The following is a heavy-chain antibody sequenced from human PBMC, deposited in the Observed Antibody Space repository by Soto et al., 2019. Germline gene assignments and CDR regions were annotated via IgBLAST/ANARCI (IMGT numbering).Heavy chain of an antibody. CDR1: GFTFSDYY. V-gene: IGHV3-11*06. D-gene: IGHD1-1*01. Sequence: QVQLVESGGGVVKPGGSLRLSCAASGFTFSDYYMSWIRQAPGKGLEWISYSSNSGTFARYADSVKGRFSISRDNAKNSLYLQIDNLRGEDTAIYYCARSGDNYKLLDYWGQRTPVTVSS. J-gene: IGHJ4*02. CDR2: SSNSGTFA. CDR3: ARSGDNYKLLDY.